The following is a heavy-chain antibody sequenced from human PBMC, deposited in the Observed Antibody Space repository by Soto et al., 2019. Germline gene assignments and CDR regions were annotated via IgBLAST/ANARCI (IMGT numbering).Heavy chain of an antibody. CDR1: GYMFPIYH. V-gene: IGHV5-10-1*01. Sequence: GESLKISCEASGYMFPIYHISWVRQMPGKGLEWVGKIDPSDSRTMCRPSSRARITISVDKTINTAYQEWGRLRASDTAMYYCARHDSPGDFVFWGQATQVTVSS. D-gene: IGHD3-3*01. CDR3: ARHDSPGDFVF. J-gene: IGHJ4*02. CDR2: IDPSDSRT.